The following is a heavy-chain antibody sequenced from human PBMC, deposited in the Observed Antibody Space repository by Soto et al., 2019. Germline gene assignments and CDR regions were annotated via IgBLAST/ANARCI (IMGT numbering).Heavy chain of an antibody. V-gene: IGHV4-34*01. CDR1: GGSFSGYY. Sequence: QVQLQQWGAGLLKPSETLSLTCAVYGGSFSGYYWSWIRQPPGKGLEWIGEINHSGSTNYNPSLKSRVTISVDTSKNQFFLKLSSVTAADTAVYYCARGMTYYDILTGYYKGAWFDYWGQGTLVTVSS. J-gene: IGHJ4*02. CDR3: ARGMTYYDILTGYYKGAWFDY. CDR2: INHSGST. D-gene: IGHD3-9*01.